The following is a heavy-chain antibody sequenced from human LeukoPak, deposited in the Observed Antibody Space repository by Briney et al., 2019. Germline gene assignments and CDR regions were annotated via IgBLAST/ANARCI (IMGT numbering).Heavy chain of an antibody. J-gene: IGHJ4*02. CDR2: ISAYNGST. Sequence: GASVKVSCKASGYTFTSYGISWVRHAPGQGLEWMGWISAYNGSTNYAQKLQGRVTMTTDTSTSTAYMELRSLRSDDTAVYYCARDSSGPWPFDYWGQGTLVTVSS. CDR1: GYTFTSYG. CDR3: ARDSSGPWPFDY. V-gene: IGHV1-18*01. D-gene: IGHD6-19*01.